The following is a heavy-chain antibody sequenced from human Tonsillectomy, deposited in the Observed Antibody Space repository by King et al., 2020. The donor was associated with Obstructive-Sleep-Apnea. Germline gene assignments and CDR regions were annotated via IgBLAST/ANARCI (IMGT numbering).Heavy chain of an antibody. V-gene: IGHV4-30-2*01. D-gene: IGHD1-26*01. J-gene: IGHJ4*02. CDR2: IYHSGST. CDR3: ARVLGAYFDY. CDR1: GGSVSSGGYS. Sequence: QLQESGSGLVKPSQTLSLTCAVSGGSVSSGGYSWSWTRQPPGKGLEWIGYIYHSGSTYYNPSLKSRVTISIDRSKSQFSLKLSSVTAADTAVYYCARVLGAYFDYWGQGTLVTVSS.